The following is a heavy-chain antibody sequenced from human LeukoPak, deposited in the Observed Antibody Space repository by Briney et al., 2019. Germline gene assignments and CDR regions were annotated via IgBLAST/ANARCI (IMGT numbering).Heavy chain of an antibody. CDR2: IYYSGST. J-gene: IGHJ5*02. D-gene: IGHD3-10*01. Sequence: SQTLPLTCTVSGGSISSGGYYWSWIRQHPGKGLEWIGYIYYSGSTYYNPSLKSRVTISVDTSKNQFSLKLSSVTAADTAVYYCARVDYYGSGSYGPWGQGTLVTVSS. CDR3: ARVDYYGSGSYGP. CDR1: GGSISSGGYY. V-gene: IGHV4-31*03.